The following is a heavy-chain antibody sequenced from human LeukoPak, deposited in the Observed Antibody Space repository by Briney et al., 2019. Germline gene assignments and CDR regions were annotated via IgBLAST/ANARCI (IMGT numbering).Heavy chain of an antibody. J-gene: IGHJ6*04. D-gene: IGHD2-2*01. CDR3: TSPLPHCSSTSCYAEALDV. V-gene: IGHV3-73*01. CDR2: IRSKANSYAT. CDR1: GFTFSGSA. Sequence: GGSLRLSCAASGFTFSGSAMHWVRQASGEGLEWVGRIRSKANSYATAYAASVKGRFTISRDDSKNTAYLQMNSLKTEDTAVYYCTSPLPHCSSTSCYAEALDVWGKGTTVTVSS.